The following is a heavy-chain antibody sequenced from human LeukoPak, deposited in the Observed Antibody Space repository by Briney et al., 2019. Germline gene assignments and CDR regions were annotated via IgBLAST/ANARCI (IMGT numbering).Heavy chain of an antibody. CDR2: IYYSGST. Sequence: SETLSLTCTVSGDSISSYYWSWIRQPPGKGLEWIGYIYYSGSTNYNPSLKSRVTISVDTSKNQFSLKLSSVTAADTAVYYCARGYSSSSIFYYYYMDVWGRGTTVTVSS. J-gene: IGHJ6*03. D-gene: IGHD6-13*01. V-gene: IGHV4-59*01. CDR1: GDSISSYY. CDR3: ARGYSSSSIFYYYYMDV.